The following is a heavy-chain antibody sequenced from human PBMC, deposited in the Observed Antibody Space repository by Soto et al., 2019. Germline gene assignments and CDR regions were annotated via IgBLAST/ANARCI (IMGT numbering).Heavy chain of an antibody. CDR1: GYTFTRYG. D-gene: IGHD3-16*01. V-gene: IGHV1-18*01. J-gene: IGHJ6*01. CDR2: INTYNGNT. Sequence: QVQLVQSGAEVKNPGASVKVSCKASGYTFTRYGIGWARQAPGHGLVCMGWINTYNGNTNYAQNVKGRVTLTTDTSTSTAYMERRSLRSNDTAIYYCAMVDVYVTPSPQDVWGQGTTVIVSS. CDR3: AMVDVYVTPSPQDV.